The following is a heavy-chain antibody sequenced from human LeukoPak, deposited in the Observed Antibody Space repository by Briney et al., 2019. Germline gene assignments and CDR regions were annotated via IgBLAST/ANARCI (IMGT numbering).Heavy chain of an antibody. V-gene: IGHV3-23*01. CDR1: GFIFSSYA. J-gene: IGHJ3*01. Sequence: GGSLRLSCAASGFIFSSYAMSWVRQAPGKGLEWVSAISASGGSTHYADSGKGRFTISRDNSKNTLYLQMNSLRAEDTAVYYCAYGVRIFWGQGTMVTVSS. CDR2: ISASGGST. CDR3: AYGVRIF. D-gene: IGHD4-17*01.